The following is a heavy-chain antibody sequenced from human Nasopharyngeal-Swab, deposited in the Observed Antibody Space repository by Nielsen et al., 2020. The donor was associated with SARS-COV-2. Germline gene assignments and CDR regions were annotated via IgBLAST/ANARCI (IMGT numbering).Heavy chain of an antibody. Sequence: ASVKVSCKASGYTFTSYGISWVRQATGQGLEWMGWISAYNGNTNYAQKLQGRVTMTTDTSTSTAYMELRSLRSYDTAVYYWAGDLPSAQYYDFWSGYFYYYYGMDVWGQGTTVTVSS. CDR2: ISAYNGNT. V-gene: IGHV1-18*01. CDR3: AGDLPSAQYYDFWSGYFYYYYGMDV. D-gene: IGHD3-3*01. J-gene: IGHJ6*02. CDR1: GYTFTSYG.